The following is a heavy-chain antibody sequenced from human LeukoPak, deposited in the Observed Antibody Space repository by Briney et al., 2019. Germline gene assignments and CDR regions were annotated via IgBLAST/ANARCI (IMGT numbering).Heavy chain of an antibody. CDR2: ISAYNGNT. CDR1: GYTFTSYG. V-gene: IGHV1-18*01. D-gene: IGHD2-2*01. J-gene: IGHJ5*02. CDR3: ARARVIPAAPVGFDP. Sequence: ASVKVSCKASGYTFTSYGISWVRQAPGQGLEWMGWISAYNGNTNYAQKLQGRVTMTTDTSTSTAYMELRSLRSDDTAVYYCARARVIPAAPVGFDPWGQGTLVTVSS.